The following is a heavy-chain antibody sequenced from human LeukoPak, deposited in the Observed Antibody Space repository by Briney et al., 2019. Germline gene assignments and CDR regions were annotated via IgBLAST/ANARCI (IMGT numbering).Heavy chain of an antibody. Sequence: PSQTPSLTCTVSGGSISSGGYYWRWIRQHPGKGLEWIGYIYYSGSTYYNPSLKSRVTISVDTSKNQFSLKLSSVTAADTVVYYCARGKMYSSSAASNRDYYYYYMDVWGKGTTVTVSS. V-gene: IGHV4-31*03. CDR3: ARGKMYSSSAASNRDYYYYYMDV. CDR2: IYYSGST. D-gene: IGHD6-6*01. CDR1: GGSISSGGYY. J-gene: IGHJ6*03.